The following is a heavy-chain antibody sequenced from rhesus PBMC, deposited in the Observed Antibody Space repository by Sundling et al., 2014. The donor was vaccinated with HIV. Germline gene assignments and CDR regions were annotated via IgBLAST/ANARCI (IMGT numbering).Heavy chain of an antibody. Sequence: EVQLVESGGGLVQPGGSLRLSCAASGFTFDDYAMSWVRQAPGKGLEWVSRISWNSGTIYYADSVKGRFTISRDNAKNSLFLQMDRLRAEDTAVYYCSREGRIHWYGLDSWGQGVVVTVSS. V-gene: IGHV3-134*01. CDR2: ISWNSGTI. J-gene: IGHJ6*01. CDR1: GFTFDDYA. CDR3: SREGRIHWYGLDS. D-gene: IGHD6-19*01.